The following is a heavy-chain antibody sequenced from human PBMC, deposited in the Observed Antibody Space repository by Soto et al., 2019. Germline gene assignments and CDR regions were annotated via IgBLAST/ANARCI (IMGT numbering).Heavy chain of an antibody. CDR1: GGSFSGYY. Sequence: SEPLSLTFAVSGGSFSGYYWSWIRQPPGKGLEWIGEINHSGSTNYNPSLKSRVTISVDTSKNQFSLKLSSVTAADTAVYDGAAAGKDADIDEWGQGNLVSV. CDR3: AAAGKDADIDE. V-gene: IGHV4-34*01. D-gene: IGHD6-25*01. J-gene: IGHJ4*02. CDR2: INHSGST.